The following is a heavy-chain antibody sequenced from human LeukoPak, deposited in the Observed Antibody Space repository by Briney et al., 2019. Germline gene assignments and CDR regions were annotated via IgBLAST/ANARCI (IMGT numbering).Heavy chain of an antibody. CDR3: ARDRDDSSGYYYR. D-gene: IGHD3-22*01. J-gene: IGHJ4*02. Sequence: ASGKVSCNASGYTFTSCGISWGRQAPGQGLELNGWISAYNGNTNYAQKLQGRVTMTTDKSTSTAYMELRSLRSDDTAVYYCARDRDDSSGYYYRWGQGTLVSVSS. CDR2: ISAYNGNT. CDR1: GYTFTSCG. V-gene: IGHV1-18*01.